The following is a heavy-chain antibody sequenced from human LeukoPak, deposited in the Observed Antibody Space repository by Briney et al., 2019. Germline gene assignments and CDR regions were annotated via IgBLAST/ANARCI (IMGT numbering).Heavy chain of an antibody. CDR1: GGTFSSYA. CDR3: ARGSGWFGELLSEPFGY. V-gene: IGHV1-69*05. J-gene: IGHJ4*02. Sequence: ASVKVSCKASGGTFSSYAISWVRQAPGQGLEWMGRIIPIFGTANYAQKFQGRVTITTDESTSTAYMELSSLRSEDTAVYYCARGSGWFGELLSEPFGYWGQGTLVTVSS. CDR2: IIPIFGTA. D-gene: IGHD3-10*01.